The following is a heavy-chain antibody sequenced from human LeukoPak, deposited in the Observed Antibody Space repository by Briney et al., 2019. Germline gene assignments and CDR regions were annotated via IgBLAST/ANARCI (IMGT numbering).Heavy chain of an antibody. D-gene: IGHD3-22*01. Sequence: SETLSLTCTVSGGSISSGGYYWSWIRQHPGKGLEWIGYIYYSGSTYYNPSLKSRVTISVDTSKNQFSLKLSSVTAADTAVYYCARTYYYDSSGYYWLGRCYFDYWGQGTLVTVSS. J-gene: IGHJ4*02. CDR1: GGSISSGGYY. CDR3: ARTYYYDSSGYYWLGRCYFDY. CDR2: IYYSGST. V-gene: IGHV4-31*03.